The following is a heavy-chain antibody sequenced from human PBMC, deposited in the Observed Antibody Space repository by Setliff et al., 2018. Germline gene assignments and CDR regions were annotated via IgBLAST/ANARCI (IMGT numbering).Heavy chain of an antibody. Sequence: SETLSLTCTVSGYSISSGYYWTWIRQSAGKGLEWIGRVYTTGSTALNPSLNSRVTMSLDKSKNQFSLKLYSVTAADTAVYFCARVRITPYCMDVWGKGTTVTVSS. J-gene: IGHJ6*03. CDR3: ARVRITPYCMDV. V-gene: IGHV4-4*07. D-gene: IGHD3-10*01. CDR2: VYTTGST. CDR1: GYSISSGYY.